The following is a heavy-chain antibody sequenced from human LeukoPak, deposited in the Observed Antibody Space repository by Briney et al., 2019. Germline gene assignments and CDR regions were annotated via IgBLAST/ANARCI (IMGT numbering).Heavy chain of an antibody. J-gene: IGHJ5*02. CDR2: IYSTGIT. V-gene: IGHV4-4*07. CDR1: GGSIRSYY. Sequence: SETLSLTCIVSGGSIRSYYWNWIRQPAGKGLEWIGRIYSTGITNYNPSLTSRVTVSVDTSNNEFSLKLRSVTAADTAIYYCARDRDLNYWFDTWGEGTLVSVSS. D-gene: IGHD1-7*01. CDR3: ARDRDLNYWFDT.